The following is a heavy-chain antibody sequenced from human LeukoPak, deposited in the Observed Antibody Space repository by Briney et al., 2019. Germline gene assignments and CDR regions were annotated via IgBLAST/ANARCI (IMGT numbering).Heavy chain of an antibody. D-gene: IGHD1-26*01. CDR3: AKDKGWGYSAYDCYGMDV. J-gene: IGHJ6*02. CDR1: GFTFSSNA. V-gene: IGHV3-23*01. CDR2: INGNGFNT. Sequence: PGGSLRLSCAASGFTFSSNAMGWVRQAPGTGLNWVSAINGNGFNTYYADSVRGRFTISRDNSKNTLYLQMNSLRAEDTAVYYCAKDKGWGYSAYDCYGMDVWGQGTTVTVSS.